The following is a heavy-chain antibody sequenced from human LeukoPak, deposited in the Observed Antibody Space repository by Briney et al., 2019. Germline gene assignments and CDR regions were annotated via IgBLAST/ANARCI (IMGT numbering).Heavy chain of an antibody. Sequence: GGSLRLSCAASGFTFSSYAMSWVRQAPGKALEGVSGISANGDTTKYADSVKGRFTISRDNAKNTVLLQMNSLRAEDTAVYYCARGGGSYLFQHWGQGTLVTVSS. CDR1: GFTFSSYA. CDR3: ARGGGSYLFQH. D-gene: IGHD1-26*01. CDR2: ISANGDTT. V-gene: IGHV3-23*01. J-gene: IGHJ1*01.